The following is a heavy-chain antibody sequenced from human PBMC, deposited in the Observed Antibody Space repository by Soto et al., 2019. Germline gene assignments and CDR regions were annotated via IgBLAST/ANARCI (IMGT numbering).Heavy chain of an antibody. D-gene: IGHD3-22*01. CDR2: IYYSGST. J-gene: IGHJ3*02. V-gene: IGHV4-31*03. CDR1: GGSISSGGYY. Sequence: PSETLSLTCTVSGGSISSGGYYWSWIRQHPGKGLEWIGYIYYSGSTYYNPSLKSRVTISVDTSKNQFSLKLSSVTAADTAVYYCARKLTYYYDSSGYSGSAFDIWGQGTMVTVS. CDR3: ARKLTYYYDSSGYSGSAFDI.